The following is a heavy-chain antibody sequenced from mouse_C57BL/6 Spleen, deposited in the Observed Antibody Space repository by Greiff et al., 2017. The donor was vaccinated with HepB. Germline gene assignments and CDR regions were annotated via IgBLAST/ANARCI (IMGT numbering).Heavy chain of an antibody. J-gene: IGHJ4*01. D-gene: IGHD2-5*01. CDR2: IHPNSGST. CDR3: ASYYSTDYYAMDY. Sequence: QVQLQQPGAELVKPGASVKLSCKASGYTFTSYWMHWVKQRPGQGLEWIGMIHPNSGSTNYNEKFKIKATLTVDKSSSPSYMQLSSLTSEDYAVYYCASYYSTDYYAMDYWGQGTSVTVSS. V-gene: IGHV1-64*01. CDR1: GYTFTSYW.